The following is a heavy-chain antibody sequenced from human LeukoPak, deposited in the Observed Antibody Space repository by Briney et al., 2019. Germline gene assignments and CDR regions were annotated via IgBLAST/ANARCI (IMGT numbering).Heavy chain of an antibody. J-gene: IGHJ6*02. CDR1: GFTFSSYG. CDR3: ANLHDAWSADYVAYSYYGMDV. Sequence: PGGSLRLSCAASGFTFSSYGMHWVRQAPGKGLEWVAVISYDGSNKYYADSVKGRFTISRDNSKNTLYLQMNSLRAEDTAVYYCANLHDAWSADYVAYSYYGMDVWGQGTTVTVSS. D-gene: IGHD4-17*01. CDR2: ISYDGSNK. V-gene: IGHV3-30*18.